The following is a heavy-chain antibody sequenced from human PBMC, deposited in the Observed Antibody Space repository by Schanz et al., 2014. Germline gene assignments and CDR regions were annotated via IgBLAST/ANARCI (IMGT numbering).Heavy chain of an antibody. CDR2: ITYNGGTI. D-gene: IGHD5-18*01. CDR1: GITFSSHS. J-gene: IGHJ2*01. V-gene: IGHV3-48*01. CDR3: GRAGTGMAGWYFEL. Sequence: EVHLVESGGGLVQPGGSLRLSCAASGITFSSHSFNWVRQAPGKGLEWISYITYNGGTIYYADSVKGRFTTSRYNSKNTLYLQMSSLRVDDMAVYYCGRAGTGMAGWYFELWGRGTLVTVSS.